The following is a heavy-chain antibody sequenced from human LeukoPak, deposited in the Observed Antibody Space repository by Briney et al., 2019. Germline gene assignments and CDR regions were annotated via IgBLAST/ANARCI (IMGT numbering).Heavy chain of an antibody. CDR1: GGSISSSSYY. V-gene: IGHV4-39*01. CDR3: ARQGVNFDY. CDR2: IYYSGST. Sequence: PSETLSLTCTVSGGSISSSSYYWGWIRQPPGKGLEWIGSIYYSGSTYYNPSLKSRVTISVDTSKNQFSLKLSSVTAADTAVYYCARQGVNFDYWGQGTLVTVSS. D-gene: IGHD3-10*01. J-gene: IGHJ4*02.